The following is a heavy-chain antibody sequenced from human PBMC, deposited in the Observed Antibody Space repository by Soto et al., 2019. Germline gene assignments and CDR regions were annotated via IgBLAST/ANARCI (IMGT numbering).Heavy chain of an antibody. CDR2: ITWHSGRF. CDR3: AKDIGQSAVLRAYDF. Sequence: EVQLIESGGGRVQPGKSLRLSCSVAGFTFDDYAMHWVRQVPGRGLEWVSGITWHSGRFAYAHSVQGRFSISRDNAKNSLYLQVTNLRREDTALYYCAKDIGQSAVLRAYDFWGPGTLVTVSS. V-gene: IGHV3-9*01. D-gene: IGHD3-3*01. J-gene: IGHJ4*02. CDR1: GFTFDDYA.